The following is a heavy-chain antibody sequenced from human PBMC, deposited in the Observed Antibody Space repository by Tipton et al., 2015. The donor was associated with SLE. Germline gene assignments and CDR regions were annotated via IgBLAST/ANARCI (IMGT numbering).Heavy chain of an antibody. CDR1: GGSFSSYY. CDR3: ATTEGVDGDSNWFDP. V-gene: IGHV4-34*01. CDR2: INHSGST. J-gene: IGHJ5*02. Sequence: LRLSCAVYGGSFSSYYWSWIRQPPGKGLEWIGEINHSGSTNYNPSLKSRITISVDTSKNQFSLKLSSVTAADTAVYYCATTEGVDGDSNWFDPWGQGTLVTASS. D-gene: IGHD4-17*01.